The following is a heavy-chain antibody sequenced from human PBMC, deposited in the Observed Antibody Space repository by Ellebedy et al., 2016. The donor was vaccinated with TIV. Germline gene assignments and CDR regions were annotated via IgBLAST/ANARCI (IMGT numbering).Heavy chain of an antibody. J-gene: IGHJ4*02. CDR1: GYTFTSYD. CDR2: IDTKTGNP. CDR3: ARLRPWELLDY. Sequence: AASVKVSCRTSGYTFTSYDMIWVRQAPGQELEWMGWIDTKTGNPTYAQGFTGRFVFSLDTSVSTAYLQISNLKAEDTAVFYCARLRPWELLDYWGQGTRVTVSS. D-gene: IGHD1-26*01. V-gene: IGHV7-4-1*02.